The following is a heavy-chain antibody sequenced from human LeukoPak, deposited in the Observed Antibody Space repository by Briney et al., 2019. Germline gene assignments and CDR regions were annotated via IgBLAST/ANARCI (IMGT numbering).Heavy chain of an antibody. J-gene: IGHJ3*02. CDR3: AKVLDYYDSSGYYGAFDI. CDR1: EFTFSSYA. D-gene: IGHD3-22*01. CDR2: ISGSGGST. V-gene: IGHV3-23*01. Sequence: GGSLRLSCGASEFTFSSYAMSWVRQAPGKGLGWVSVISGSGGSTYYADSVKGRVTISRDNPKKTLYMQMNSLRAEDTAVYYCAKVLDYYDSSGYYGAFDIWGQGTMVTVSS.